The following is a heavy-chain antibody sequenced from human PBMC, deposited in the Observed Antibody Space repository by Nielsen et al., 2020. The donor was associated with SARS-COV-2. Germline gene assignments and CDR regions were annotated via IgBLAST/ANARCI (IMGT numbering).Heavy chain of an antibody. J-gene: IGHJ4*02. CDR2: IKQDGSEK. Sequence: GGSLRLSCAASGFPFSSYWMSWVRQAPGKGLEWVANIKQDGSEKYYVDSVKGRFTISRDNAKNSLYLQMNSLRAEDTAVYYCARDGVLWFGEQQFDYWGQGTLVTVSS. CDR3: ARDGVLWFGEQQFDY. CDR1: GFPFSSYW. D-gene: IGHD3-10*01. V-gene: IGHV3-7*01.